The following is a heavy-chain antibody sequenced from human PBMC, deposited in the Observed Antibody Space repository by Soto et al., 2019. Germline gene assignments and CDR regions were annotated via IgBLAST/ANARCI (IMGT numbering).Heavy chain of an antibody. D-gene: IGHD4-4*01. J-gene: IGHJ5*02. CDR1: GFTFSDYY. Sequence: GGSLRLSCAASGFTFSDYYMSWIRQAPGKGLEWVSYISSSGSTIYYADSVKGRFTISRDNAKNSLYLQMNSLRAEDTAVYYCARDLRVTTLENWFDPWCQGTLVTVSS. CDR2: ISSSGSTI. V-gene: IGHV3-11*01. CDR3: ARDLRVTTLENWFDP.